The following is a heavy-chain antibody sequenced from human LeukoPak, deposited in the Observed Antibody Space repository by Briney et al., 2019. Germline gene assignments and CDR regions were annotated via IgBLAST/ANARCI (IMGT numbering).Heavy chain of an antibody. Sequence: SETLSLTCAVYGGSFSDYYWSWIRQPPGKGLEWIGEINHSGSTNYNPSLKSRVTLSVDTSKNQFSLRLSSVTAADTAVYYCARELYSSGYHDAFDIWGQGTMVTVSP. J-gene: IGHJ3*02. V-gene: IGHV4-34*01. D-gene: IGHD3-22*01. CDR3: ARELYSSGYHDAFDI. CDR2: INHSGST. CDR1: GGSFSDYY.